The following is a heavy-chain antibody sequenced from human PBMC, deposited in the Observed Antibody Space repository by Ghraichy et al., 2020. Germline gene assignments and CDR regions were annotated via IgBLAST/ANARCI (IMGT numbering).Heavy chain of an antibody. V-gene: IGHV3-49*03. CDR2: IRSKAYGGTT. Sequence: GGSLRLSCTASGFTFGDYAMSWFRQAPGKGLEWVGFIRSKAYGGTTEYAASVKGRFTISRDDSKSIAYLQMNSLKTEDTAVYYCTRRVTKSRDSGYDGDAFDIWGQGTMVTVSS. CDR1: GFTFGDYA. J-gene: IGHJ3*02. CDR3: TRRVTKSRDSGYDGDAFDI. D-gene: IGHD5-12*01.